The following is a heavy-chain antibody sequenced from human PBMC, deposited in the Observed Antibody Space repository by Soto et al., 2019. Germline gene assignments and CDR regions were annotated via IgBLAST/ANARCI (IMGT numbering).Heavy chain of an antibody. D-gene: IGHD5-12*01. J-gene: IGHJ4*02. V-gene: IGHV4-4*02. CDR3: ASRDPGNSVDY. Sequence: ASETLSLTCAVSGGSFTSNNWWTWVRQPPGQGLEWIGEIYRTGSTNYNPSLKSRVTISLDKSENQFSLKVTSLTAADTAVYYCASRDPGNSVDYWGQGTLVTVS. CDR1: GGSFTSNNW. CDR2: IYRTGST.